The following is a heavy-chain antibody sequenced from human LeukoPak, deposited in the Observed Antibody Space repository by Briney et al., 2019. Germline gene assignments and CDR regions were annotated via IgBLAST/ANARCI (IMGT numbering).Heavy chain of an antibody. J-gene: IGHJ4*02. V-gene: IGHV3-23*01. CDR2: VSGSGGST. Sequence: PGGSLRLSCAASGFTFSSYAMSWVRQAPGKGLEWVSAVSGSGGSTYYADSVKGRFTISRDNSQNTLYLQMNSLKAEDTAVYYCAKEFYFATAVWGQGTLVTVSS. CDR3: AKEFYFATAV. D-gene: IGHD2-15*01. CDR1: GFTFSSYA.